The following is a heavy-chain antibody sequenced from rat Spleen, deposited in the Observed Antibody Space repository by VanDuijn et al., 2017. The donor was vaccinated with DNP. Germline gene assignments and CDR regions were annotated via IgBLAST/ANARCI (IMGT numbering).Heavy chain of an antibody. CDR3: TTDRREVRGFAY. D-gene: IGHD1-11*01. CDR2: INPDGGST. V-gene: IGHV5-58*01. J-gene: IGHJ3*01. Sequence: EVQLVETGGGLVQPGRSLKLSCVASGFTFSSYWMYWIRQAPGKGLEWVASINPDGGSTHYRDSVKGRFTISRDNAKSSLYLQMDSLRSEDTATYYCTTDRREVRGFAYWGQGTLVTVSS. CDR1: GFTFSSYW.